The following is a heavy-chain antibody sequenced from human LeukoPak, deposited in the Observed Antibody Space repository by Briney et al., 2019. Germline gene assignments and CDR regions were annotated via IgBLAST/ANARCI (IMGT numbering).Heavy chain of an antibody. Sequence: SETLSLTCTVSGGSIRSYYWSWIRQPPGKGLEWIGYIYYSGSTNYNPSPKSRVTISVDTSKNQFSLKLSSVTAADTAVYYCARDRGYSYGHYYYYYYMDVWGKGTTVTVSS. V-gene: IGHV4-59*01. CDR3: ARDRGYSYGHYYYYYYMDV. J-gene: IGHJ6*03. CDR1: GGSIRSYY. D-gene: IGHD5-18*01. CDR2: IYYSGST.